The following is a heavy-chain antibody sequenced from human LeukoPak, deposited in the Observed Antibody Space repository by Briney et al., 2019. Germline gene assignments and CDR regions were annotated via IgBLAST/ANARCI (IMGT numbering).Heavy chain of an antibody. J-gene: IGHJ4*02. Sequence: GGSLRLSCAASGSIVSSYEMNWVRQAPGKGLEWVSYISSCGNTISYADSVKGRFTISRDNAKNSLYLQMNSLRAEDTAVYYCARVDYYDSSGPYWGQGTLVTVSS. D-gene: IGHD3-22*01. CDR3: ARVDYYDSSGPY. V-gene: IGHV3-48*03. CDR2: ISSCGNTI. CDR1: GSIVSSYE.